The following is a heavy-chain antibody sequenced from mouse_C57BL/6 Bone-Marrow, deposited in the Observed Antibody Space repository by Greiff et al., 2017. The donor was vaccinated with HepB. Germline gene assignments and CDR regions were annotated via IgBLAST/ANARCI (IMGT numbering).Heavy chain of an antibody. CDR3: ARRGSSYGYFDV. D-gene: IGHD1-1*01. Sequence: VQLQQSGAELARPGASVKLSCKASGYTFTSYWMHWVKQRPGQGLEWIGEIDPSDSYTNYNQKFKGKSTLTVDKSSSTAYMQLSSLTSEDSAVYYWARRGSSYGYFDVWGTGTTVTVSS. CDR1: GYTFTSYW. CDR2: IDPSDSYT. V-gene: IGHV1-69*01. J-gene: IGHJ1*03.